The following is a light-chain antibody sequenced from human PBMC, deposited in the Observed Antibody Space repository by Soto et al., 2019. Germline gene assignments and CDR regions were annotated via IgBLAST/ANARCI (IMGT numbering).Light chain of an antibody. CDR3: SYMRNSLYV. CDR2: AVS. Sequence: QSALTQPASVSGSPGQSITISCTGTSSDVGDYNYVSWYQQHPGKAPKLMISAVSNRPSGVSDRFSGSKSGNTASLTISGIPADDEADYYCSYMRNSLYVFGTGTKLTVL. CDR1: SSDVGDYNY. V-gene: IGLV2-14*01. J-gene: IGLJ1*01.